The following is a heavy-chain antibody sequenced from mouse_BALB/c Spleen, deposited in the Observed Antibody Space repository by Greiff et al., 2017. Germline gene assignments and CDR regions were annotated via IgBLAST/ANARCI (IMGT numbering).Heavy chain of an antibody. D-gene: IGHD2-1*01. CDR1: GFTFSSYT. CDR3: TRDGGNYGFDY. CDR2: ISSGGSYT. V-gene: IGHV5-6-4*01. J-gene: IGHJ2*01. Sequence: EVNVVESGGGLVKPGGSLKLSCAASGFTFSSYTMSWVRQTPEKRLEWVATISSGGSYTYYPDSVKGRFTISRDNAKNTLYLQMSSLKSEDTAMYYCTRDGGNYGFDYWGQGTTLTVSS.